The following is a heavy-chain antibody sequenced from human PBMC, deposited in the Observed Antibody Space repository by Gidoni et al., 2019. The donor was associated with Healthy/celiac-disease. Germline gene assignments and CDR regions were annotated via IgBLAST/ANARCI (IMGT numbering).Heavy chain of an antibody. CDR1: GFTFDDYA. V-gene: IGHV3-9*01. D-gene: IGHD3-22*01. J-gene: IGHJ6*02. Sequence: EVQLVESGGGLVQPGRSLRLSCAASGFTFDDYAMHWVRQAPGKGLEWVSGISWNSGSIGYADSVKGRFTISRDNAKNSLYLQMNSLRAEDTALYYCAKDSSGYYRTSPWGMDVWGQGTTVTVSS. CDR3: AKDSSGYYRTSPWGMDV. CDR2: ISWNSGSI.